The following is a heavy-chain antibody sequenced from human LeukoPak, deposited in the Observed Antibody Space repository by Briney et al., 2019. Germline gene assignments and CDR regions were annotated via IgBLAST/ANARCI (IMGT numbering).Heavy chain of an antibody. J-gene: IGHJ3*02. D-gene: IGHD2-15*01. V-gene: IGHV3-21*01. CDR3: ASVGYSSGGSCYGRADAFDI. CDR1: GFTFSSYS. Sequence: GGSLRLSCAASGFTFSSYSMNWVRQAPGKGLEWVSSISSSSSYIYYADSVKGRFTISRDNAKNSLYLQMNSLTAEDTAVYYCASVGYSSGGSCYGRADAFDIWGQGTMVTVSS. CDR2: ISSSSSYI.